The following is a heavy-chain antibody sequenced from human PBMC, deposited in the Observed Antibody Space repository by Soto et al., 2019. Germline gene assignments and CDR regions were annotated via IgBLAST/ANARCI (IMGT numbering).Heavy chain of an antibody. J-gene: IGHJ4*02. CDR1: GFSFSSYT. CDR3: AKDRHPDGIWTFDY. D-gene: IGHD3-9*01. Sequence: EVQLLESGGVMVQPGGSLRLSCAAFGFSFSSYTMNWVRQTPGRRPGWVSGINAHDANRYYAVSVKGRFTISRDDSKNMVFLQMNSLRAEDTAVYFCAKDRHPDGIWTFDYWGQGTLVTVSS. CDR2: INAHDANR. V-gene: IGHV3-23*01.